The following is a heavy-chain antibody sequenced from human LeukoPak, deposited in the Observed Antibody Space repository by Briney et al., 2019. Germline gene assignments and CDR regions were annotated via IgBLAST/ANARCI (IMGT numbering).Heavy chain of an antibody. CDR3: ARVPPRGPSYGPFDY. CDR2: IYYSGST. CDR1: GGSISSYY. Sequence: SETLSLTCTVSGGSISSYYWSWIRQPPGKGLEWIGCIYYSGSTNYNPSLKSRVTISVDTSKNQFSLKLSSVTAADTAVYYCARVPPRGPSYGPFDYWAQGTMVTATS. V-gene: IGHV4-59*01. D-gene: IGHD5-18*01. J-gene: IGHJ3*01.